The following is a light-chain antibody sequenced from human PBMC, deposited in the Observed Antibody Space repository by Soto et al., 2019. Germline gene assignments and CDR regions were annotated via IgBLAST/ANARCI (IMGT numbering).Light chain of an antibody. CDR2: DVS. J-gene: IGLJ2*01. V-gene: IGLV2-14*01. CDR3: SSYTSTHVV. CDR1: SSDVGGYNY. Sequence: QSALTQPASVSGSPGQSITISCTGTSSDVGGYNYVSWYQQHPGKAPKLMIYDVSNRPSGVSNRFSGSKSGNTASLTISGFQAEDEADYYCSSYTSTHVVFGGGTKVTVL.